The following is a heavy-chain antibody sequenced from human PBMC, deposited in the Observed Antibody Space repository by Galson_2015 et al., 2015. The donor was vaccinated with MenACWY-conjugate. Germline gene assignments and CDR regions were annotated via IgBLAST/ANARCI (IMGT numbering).Heavy chain of an antibody. CDR1: GFTFSSYG. Sequence: SLRLSCAASGFTFSSYGMHWVRQAPGKGLEWVAFIRYDGSNKYYADSVKGRFTISRDNSKNTLYLQMNSLRAEDTAVYYCAKSSTIVVVPAAIYYYYMDVWGKGTTVTVSS. D-gene: IGHD2-2*01. J-gene: IGHJ6*03. V-gene: IGHV3-30*02. CDR3: AKSSTIVVVPAAIYYYYMDV. CDR2: IRYDGSNK.